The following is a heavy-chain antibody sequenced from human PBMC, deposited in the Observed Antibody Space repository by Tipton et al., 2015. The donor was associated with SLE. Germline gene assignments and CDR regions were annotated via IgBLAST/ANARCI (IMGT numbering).Heavy chain of an antibody. Sequence: SLRLSCVASGLIFSTFGMRWVRQSPGKGLEWVSSLSSSSSYIYYADSVKGRFTISRDNAKNSLYLQMNSLRAGDTAVYYCASGDDLPYYLEHWGQGTLVTVSS. D-gene: IGHD3-10*01. J-gene: IGHJ4*02. CDR3: ASGDDLPYYLEH. CDR1: GLIFSTFG. CDR2: LSSSSSYI. V-gene: IGHV3-21*01.